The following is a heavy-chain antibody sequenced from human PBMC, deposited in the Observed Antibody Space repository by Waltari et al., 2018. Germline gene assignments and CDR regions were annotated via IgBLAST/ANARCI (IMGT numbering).Heavy chain of an antibody. D-gene: IGHD4-4*01. Sequence: QVQLQQWGAGLLKPSETLSLTCAVYGGSFSGYYWSWIRQPPGKGVEWIGEINHSGSTNYNASLKGRVTLSVDTSKNQFSLKLSSVTAADTAVYYCARKRRSNYGWFDYWGQGTLVTVSS. CDR2: INHSGST. CDR3: ARKRRSNYGWFDY. CDR1: GGSFSGYY. V-gene: IGHV4-34*01. J-gene: IGHJ4*02.